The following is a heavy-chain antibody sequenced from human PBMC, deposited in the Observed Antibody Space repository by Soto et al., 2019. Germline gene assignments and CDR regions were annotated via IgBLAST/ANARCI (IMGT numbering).Heavy chain of an antibody. D-gene: IGHD6-13*01. CDR1: GFTFSSYG. Sequence: QVQLVESGGGVVQPGRSLRLSCAASGFTFSSYGMHWVRQAPGKGLEWVAVISYDGSNKYYADSVKGRFTISRDNSKNTLYLQMNSLRAEVTAVYYCAKEDLSSSWPFDYWGQGTLVTVSS. J-gene: IGHJ4*02. CDR3: AKEDLSSSWPFDY. CDR2: ISYDGSNK. V-gene: IGHV3-30*18.